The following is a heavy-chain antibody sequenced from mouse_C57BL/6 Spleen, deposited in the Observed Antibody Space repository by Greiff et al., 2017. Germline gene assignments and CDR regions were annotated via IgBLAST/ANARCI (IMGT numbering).Heavy chain of an antibody. CDR3: ARWDYYGSGVAY. CDR1: GYSITSGYD. J-gene: IGHJ3*01. D-gene: IGHD1-1*01. Sequence: VQLQQSGPGMVKPSQSLSLTCTVTGYSITSGYDWHWIRHFPGNKLEWMGYISYSGSTNYNQSLKSRISITHDTSTNHFFLKLNSVTTEDTATYYCARWDYYGSGVAYWGQGTLVTVSA. V-gene: IGHV3-1*01. CDR2: ISYSGST.